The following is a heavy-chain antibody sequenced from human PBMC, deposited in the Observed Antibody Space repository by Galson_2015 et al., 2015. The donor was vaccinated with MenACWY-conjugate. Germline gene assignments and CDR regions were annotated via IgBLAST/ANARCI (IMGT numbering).Heavy chain of an antibody. Sequence: SCKASGGTFSSYALSWVRQAPGQGLEWMGGIIPIFGTANYAQKFQGRVTITADESTSTAYMELSSLRSEDTAVYYCARDLRVYYDSSATPYSYMDVWGKGTTVTVSS. CDR1: GGTFSSYA. CDR2: IIPIFGTA. D-gene: IGHD3-22*01. V-gene: IGHV1-69*01. J-gene: IGHJ6*03. CDR3: ARDLRVYYDSSATPYSYMDV.